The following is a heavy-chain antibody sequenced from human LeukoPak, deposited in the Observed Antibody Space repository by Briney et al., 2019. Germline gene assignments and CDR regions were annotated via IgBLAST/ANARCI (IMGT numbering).Heavy chain of an antibody. V-gene: IGHV4-38-2*02. D-gene: IGHD6-19*01. Sequence: PSETLSLTCSVFGYSISNDYYWAWIRQPAGKGLEWIGRIYTSGTTNYNPSLKSRVTISVDTSKNQFSLKLSSVTAADTAVYYCAREGSSGWTDYWGQGTLVTVSS. CDR2: IYTSGTT. J-gene: IGHJ4*02. CDR3: AREGSSGWTDY. CDR1: GYSISNDYY.